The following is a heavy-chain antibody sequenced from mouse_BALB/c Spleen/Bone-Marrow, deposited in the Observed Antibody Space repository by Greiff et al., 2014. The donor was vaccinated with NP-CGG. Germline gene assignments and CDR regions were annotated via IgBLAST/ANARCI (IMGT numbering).Heavy chain of an antibody. V-gene: IGHV1-87*01. CDR1: SYTFTSYW. CDR2: IYPGDGDT. CDR3: ARRDYGIRENYYAMDY. J-gene: IGHJ4*01. D-gene: IGHD1-2*01. Sequence: LMESGAELARPGASVKLSCKASSYTFTSYWMQWVKQRPGQGLEWIGAIYPGDGDTRYTQKFKGKATLTADKSSSTAYMQLSSLASEDSAVYYCARRDYGIRENYYAMDYWGQGTSVTVSS.